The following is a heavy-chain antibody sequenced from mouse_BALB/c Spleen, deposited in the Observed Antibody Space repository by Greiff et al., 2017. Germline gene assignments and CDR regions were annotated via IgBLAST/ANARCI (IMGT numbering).Heavy chain of an antibody. CDR2: INPSNGGT. J-gene: IGHJ3*01. D-gene: IGHD2-14*01. CDR3: TRSGGYYRYAAWFAY. Sequence: QVQLKQSGAELVKPGASVKLSCKASGYTFTSYYMYWVKQRPGQGLEWIGEINPSNGGTNFNEKFKSKATLTVDKSSSTAYMQLSSLTSEDSAVYYCTRSGGYYRYAAWFAYWGQGTLVTVSA. V-gene: IGHV1S81*02. CDR1: GYTFTSYY.